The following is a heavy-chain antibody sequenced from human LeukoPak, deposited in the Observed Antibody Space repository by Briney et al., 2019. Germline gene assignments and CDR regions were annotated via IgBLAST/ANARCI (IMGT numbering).Heavy chain of an antibody. J-gene: IGHJ4*02. CDR1: GFTFSSYS. V-gene: IGHV3-21*01. CDR3: AKLLPGIVGASRAEDY. Sequence: RAGGSLRLSCAASGFTFSSYSMNWVRQAPGKGLEWVSSISSSSSYIYYADSVKGRFTISRDNAKNSLYLQMNSLRAEDTAVYYYAKLLPGIVGASRAEDYWGQGTLVTVSS. D-gene: IGHD1-26*01. CDR2: ISSSSSYI.